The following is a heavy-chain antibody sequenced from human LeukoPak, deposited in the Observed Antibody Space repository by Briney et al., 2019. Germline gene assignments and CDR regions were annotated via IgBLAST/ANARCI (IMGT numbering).Heavy chain of an antibody. J-gene: IGHJ4*02. D-gene: IGHD2-15*01. CDR2: INPSGGST. CDR1: GYTFTSYY. Sequence: ASVKVSCKASGYTFTSYYMHWVRQAPGQGLEWMGIINPSGGSTSYAQKFQGRVTLTRDTSTSTVYMELISLRSEDTAVYYCARGNVVVVAASYYFDYWGQGTLVTVSS. V-gene: IGHV1-46*01. CDR3: ARGNVVVVAASYYFDY.